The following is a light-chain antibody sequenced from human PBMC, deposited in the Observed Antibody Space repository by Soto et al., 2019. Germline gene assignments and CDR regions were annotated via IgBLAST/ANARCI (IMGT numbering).Light chain of an antibody. J-gene: IGKJ3*01. CDR2: RAS. Sequence: DIRMTQSPSTLSASVGDRVTITCRASHSIRSYLAWYQQIPGKAPKLLIHRASYLESGVPSRFSGSGSETDFTLAIGSLQPEDSATYFCQQYYIYPPAFGPGTKVQIK. V-gene: IGKV1-5*03. CDR1: HSIRSY. CDR3: QQYYIYPPA.